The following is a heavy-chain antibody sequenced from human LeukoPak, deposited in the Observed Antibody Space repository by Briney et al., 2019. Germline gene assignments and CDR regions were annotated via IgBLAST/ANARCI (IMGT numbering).Heavy chain of an antibody. D-gene: IGHD6-6*01. V-gene: IGHV4-59*01. CDR2: IYYSGAT. J-gene: IGHJ3*02. CDR3: ARRRTRPEAFDI. CDR1: GGSISSYY. Sequence: PSETLSLTCTVSGGSISSYYWSWIRQPPGKGLEWIGYIYYSGATNYNPSLGSRVTISVDTSKNQFSLKLSSVTAADTAVYYCARRRTRPEAFDIWGQGTMVTVSS.